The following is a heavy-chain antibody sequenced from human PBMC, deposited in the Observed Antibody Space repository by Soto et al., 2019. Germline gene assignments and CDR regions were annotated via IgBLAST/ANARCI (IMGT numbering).Heavy chain of an antibody. V-gene: IGHV1-69*04. D-gene: IGHD3-22*01. Sequence: ASVKVSCKASGGTFSSYTISWVRQAPGQGLEWMGRIIPILGIANYAQKFQGRVTITADKSTSTAYMELSSLRSEDTAVYYCARDRREYYYDSSGYYYGDFDYWGQGTLVTVSS. CDR2: IIPILGIA. CDR3: ARDRREYYYDSSGYYYGDFDY. CDR1: GGTFSSYT. J-gene: IGHJ4*02.